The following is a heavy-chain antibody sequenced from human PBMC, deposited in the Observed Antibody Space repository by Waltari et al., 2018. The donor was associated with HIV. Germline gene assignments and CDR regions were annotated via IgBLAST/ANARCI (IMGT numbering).Heavy chain of an antibody. CDR1: GFSFSSYS. V-gene: IGHV3-48*01. J-gene: IGHJ4*02. CDR2: IRTSSRAI. CDR3: ARDRTRYYFDS. Sequence: EVQLVESGGGLVQPGGSLRLSCTASGFSFSSYSMNWVRQAPGKCLCVSSYIRTSSRAIFYADSVKGRFTIARDTAKNSLDLQMNSLRAEDTAVYYCARDRTRYYFDSWGQGTLVTVSS. D-gene: IGHD1-20*01.